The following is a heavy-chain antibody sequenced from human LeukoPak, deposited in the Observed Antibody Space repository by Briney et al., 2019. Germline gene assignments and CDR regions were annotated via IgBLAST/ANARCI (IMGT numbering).Heavy chain of an antibody. CDR3: SLGQAHGMDV. CDR1: GFTFDDYA. D-gene: IGHD3-16*01. Sequence: PGGSLRLSCAASGFTFDDYAMHWVRQAPGKGLEWVSGISWNSGSIGYADSVKGRFTISRDNAKNTLYLQMNSLRAEDTAVYYCSLGQAHGMDVWGQGTTVTVSS. CDR2: ISWNSGSI. J-gene: IGHJ6*02. V-gene: IGHV3-9*01.